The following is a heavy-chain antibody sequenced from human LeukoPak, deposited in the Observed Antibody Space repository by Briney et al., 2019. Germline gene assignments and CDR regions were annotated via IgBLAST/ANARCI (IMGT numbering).Heavy chain of an antibody. CDR2: IRYDGSNK. V-gene: IGHV3-30*02. CDR1: GFAFSSYG. Sequence: GGSLRLSCAASGFAFSSYGMHWVRQAPGKRLEWVAFIRYDGSNKYYADSVKGRFTISRDNSKNTLYLQMNSLRAEDTAVYYCARDRRYYDSSGSFDYWGQGTLVTVSS. D-gene: IGHD3-22*01. J-gene: IGHJ4*02. CDR3: ARDRRYYDSSGSFDY.